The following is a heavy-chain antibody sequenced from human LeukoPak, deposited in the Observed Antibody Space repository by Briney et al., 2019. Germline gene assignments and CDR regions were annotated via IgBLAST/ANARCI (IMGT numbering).Heavy chain of an antibody. J-gene: IGHJ4*02. D-gene: IGHD1-26*01. Sequence: GGSLRLSCAASGFTFSSYAMSWVRQAPGKGLEWVSVISNSGGSTYYADSVKGRFTISRDNSKNTLYLQINSLRAEDTAVYYCAKNDQFSGSWYFDCWGQGTLVTVSS. CDR3: AKNDQFSGSWYFDC. CDR1: GFTFSSYA. CDR2: ISNSGGST. V-gene: IGHV3-23*01.